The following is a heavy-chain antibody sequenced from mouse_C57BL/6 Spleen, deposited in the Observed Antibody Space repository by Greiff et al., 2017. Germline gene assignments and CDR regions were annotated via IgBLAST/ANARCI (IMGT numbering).Heavy chain of an antibody. CDR2: ISDGGSYT. Sequence: VQLKESGGGLVKPGGSLKLSCAASGFTFSSYAMSWVRQTPEKRLEWVATISDGGSYTYYPDNVKGRLTISRDNAKNNLYLQMSHLKSEDTAMYYCARELGRVYFDYWGQGTTLTVSS. CDR1: GFTFSSYA. J-gene: IGHJ2*01. V-gene: IGHV5-4*01. D-gene: IGHD4-1*01. CDR3: ARELGRVYFDY.